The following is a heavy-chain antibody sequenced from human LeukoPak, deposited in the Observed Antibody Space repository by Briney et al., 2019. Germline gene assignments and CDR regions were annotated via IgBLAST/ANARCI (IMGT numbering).Heavy chain of an antibody. CDR2: IYYSGST. Sequence: PSETLSLTCTVSGGSISSYYWSWIRQPPGKGLEWSGYIYYSGSTNYNPSLKSRVTISVDTSKNQFSLKLSSVTAADTAVYYCARSRAAAGTGWFDPWGQGTLVTVSS. CDR3: ARSRAAAGTGWFDP. V-gene: IGHV4-59*08. CDR1: GGSISSYY. D-gene: IGHD6-13*01. J-gene: IGHJ5*02.